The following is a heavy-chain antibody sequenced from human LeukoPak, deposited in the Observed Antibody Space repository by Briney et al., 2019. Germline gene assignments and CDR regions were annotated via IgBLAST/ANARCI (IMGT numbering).Heavy chain of an antibody. CDR1: GFTFSSYA. V-gene: IGHV3-23*01. J-gene: IGHJ3*02. CDR3: AKGLEQWLVPAAFDI. CDR2: ISGSGGST. D-gene: IGHD6-19*01. Sequence: GRSLRLSCAASGFTFSSYAMSWVRQAPGKGLEWVSAISGSGGSTYYADSVKGRFTISRDNSKNTLYLQMNSLRAEDTAVYYCAKGLEQWLVPAAFDIWGQGTMVTVSS.